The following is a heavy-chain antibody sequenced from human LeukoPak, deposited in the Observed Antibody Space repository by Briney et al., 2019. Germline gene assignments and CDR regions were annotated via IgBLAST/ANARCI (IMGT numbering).Heavy chain of an antibody. J-gene: IGHJ4*02. CDR3: ARAGGGGSGNFDY. CDR2: INSDGSST. V-gene: IGHV3-74*01. CDR1: GFTFSSYW. D-gene: IGHD3-10*01. Sequence: GGSLRLSCAASGFTFSSYWMHWVRQAPGKGLVWVSRINSDGSSTSYADSVKGRFTISRDNAKNSLYPQMNSLRAEDTAVYYCARAGGGGSGNFDYWGQGTLVTVSS.